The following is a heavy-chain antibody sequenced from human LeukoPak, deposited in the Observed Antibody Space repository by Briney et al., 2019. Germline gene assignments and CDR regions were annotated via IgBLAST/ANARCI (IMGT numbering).Heavy chain of an antibody. CDR3: AAWGLYNF. Sequence: GGSLRLSCAAPGFNLSDYWMNWVRQAPGKGLEWVANINLRGGASLYVDSVRGRFTISRDNAKNPLYLQMSSLKVEDTAVYYGAAWGLYNFWGQGTLVTVSS. CDR2: INLRGGAS. V-gene: IGHV3-7*01. J-gene: IGHJ4*02. CDR1: GFNLSDYW. D-gene: IGHD7-27*01.